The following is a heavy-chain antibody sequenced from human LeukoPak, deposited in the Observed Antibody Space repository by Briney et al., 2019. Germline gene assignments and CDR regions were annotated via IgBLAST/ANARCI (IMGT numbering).Heavy chain of an antibody. J-gene: IGHJ6*03. CDR3: ARVGDYYYYYMDV. Sequence: GGSLRLSCAASGFTFDDYGMSWVRQAPGRGLEWVSGINWNGGSTGYADSVKGRFTISRDNAKNSLYLQMNSLRAEDTALYYCARVGDYYYYYMDVWGKGTTVTVSS. D-gene: IGHD4-17*01. CDR2: INWNGGST. CDR1: GFTFDDYG. V-gene: IGHV3-20*04.